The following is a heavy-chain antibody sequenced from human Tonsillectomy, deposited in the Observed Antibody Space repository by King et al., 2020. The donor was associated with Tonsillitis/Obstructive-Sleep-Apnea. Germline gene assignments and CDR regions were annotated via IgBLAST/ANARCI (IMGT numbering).Heavy chain of an antibody. CDR1: GFTFSDYY. J-gene: IGHJ4*02. V-gene: IGHV3-11*05. CDR2: ISSTTSYT. D-gene: IGHD6-13*01. CDR3: AGDRVDETSSWYHPVDY. Sequence: QVQLVESGGGLVKPGGSLRLSCAASGFTFSDYYMSWIRQAPGKGLEWVSYISSTTSYTNYADSVKGRFTISRDNAKNSLYLQMNSLRAEDTAVYYCAGDRVDETSSWYHPVDYWGQGTLVTVSS.